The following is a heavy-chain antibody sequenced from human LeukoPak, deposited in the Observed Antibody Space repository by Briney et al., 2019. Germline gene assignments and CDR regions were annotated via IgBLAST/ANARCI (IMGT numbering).Heavy chain of an antibody. CDR2: IYHSGST. D-gene: IGHD3-3*01. Sequence: PSGTLSLTCAVSGGSISSSNWWSWVRQPPGKGLEWIGEIYHSGSTNYNPSLKSRVTISVDKSKNQFSLKLSSVTAADTAVYYCARGQQKRSIFGVVIIQYFDYWGQGTLVTVSS. CDR1: GGSISSSNW. V-gene: IGHV4-4*02. J-gene: IGHJ4*02. CDR3: ARGQQKRSIFGVVIIQYFDY.